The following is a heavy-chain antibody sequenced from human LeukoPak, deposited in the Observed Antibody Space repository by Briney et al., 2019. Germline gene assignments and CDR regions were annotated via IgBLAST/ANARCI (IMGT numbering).Heavy chain of an antibody. Sequence: GGSLRLSCAASGFTFSNYGMSWVRQTPGKGLEWVSSISTSGGSTTHADSVKGRFTISRDNSKNTLYLQMNSLRAEDTAVYFCAKDLWAMAFDYWGQGTLVTVS. V-gene: IGHV3-23*01. CDR3: AKDLWAMAFDY. CDR1: GFTFSNYG. J-gene: IGHJ4*02. CDR2: ISTSGGST. D-gene: IGHD2-21*01.